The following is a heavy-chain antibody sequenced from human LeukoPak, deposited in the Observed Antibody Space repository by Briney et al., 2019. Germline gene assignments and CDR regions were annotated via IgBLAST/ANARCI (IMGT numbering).Heavy chain of an antibody. Sequence: PGGSLRLSCAPSGFTFNSRAMNWVRQAPGKGLEWVAVISYDGNNKYYAESVKGRFTISRDNSKNALYLQVNSLRAEDTAVYYCAKDLGVQWLVPYYFDYWGQGTLVTVSS. J-gene: IGHJ4*02. V-gene: IGHV3-30*18. CDR2: ISYDGNNK. CDR3: AKDLGVQWLVPYYFDY. CDR1: GFTFNSRA. D-gene: IGHD6-19*01.